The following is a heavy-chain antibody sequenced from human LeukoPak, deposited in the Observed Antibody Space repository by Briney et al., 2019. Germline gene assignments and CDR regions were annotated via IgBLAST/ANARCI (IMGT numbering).Heavy chain of an antibody. J-gene: IGHJ6*02. CDR3: AKGALVPAALYYYYGMDV. CDR2: ISGSGGST. CDR1: GFTFSSYA. Sequence: GGSLRLSCAASGFTFSSYAMSWVRQAPGKGLEWVSAISGSGGSTYHADSVKGRFTISRDNSKNTLYLQMNSLRAEDTAVYYCAKGALVPAALYYYYGMDVWGQGTTVTVSS. D-gene: IGHD2-2*01. V-gene: IGHV3-23*01.